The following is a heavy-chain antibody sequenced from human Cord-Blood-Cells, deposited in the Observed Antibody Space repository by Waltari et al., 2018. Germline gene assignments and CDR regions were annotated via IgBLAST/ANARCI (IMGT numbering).Heavy chain of an antibody. V-gene: IGHV1-69*01. J-gene: IGHJ4*02. CDR2: IIPIFGTA. CDR1: GGTFSSYA. Sequence: QVQLVPSGAAVKKPGSPVKVSCTASGGTFSSYAIRRAGQAPGQGLEWMGGIIPIFGTANYAQKFQGIVTITADESTSTAYMELSSLRSEDTAVYYCASPMTTSYYFDYWGQGTLVTVSS. CDR3: ASPMTTSYYFDY. D-gene: IGHD4-17*01.